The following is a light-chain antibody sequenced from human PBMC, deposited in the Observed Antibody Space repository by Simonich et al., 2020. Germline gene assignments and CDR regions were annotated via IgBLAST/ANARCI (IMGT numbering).Light chain of an antibody. CDR3: QSYDSSNHRV. J-gene: IGLJ3*02. CDR1: SGSIASNY. V-gene: IGLV6-57*03. Sequence: NFMLTQPHSVSESPGKTVTISCTRSSGSIASNYVQWYQQRPGSAPTTVIYEVNQRPSGVPDRFSGSIDSSSNSASLTISGLKTEDEADYYCQSYDSSNHRVFGGGTKLTVL. CDR2: EVN.